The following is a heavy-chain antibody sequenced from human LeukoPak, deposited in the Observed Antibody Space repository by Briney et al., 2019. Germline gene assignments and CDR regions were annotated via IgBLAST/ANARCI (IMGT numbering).Heavy chain of an antibody. CDR2: IRYDGSNK. CDR3: FGTYYYDSSGYYTFDY. D-gene: IGHD3-22*01. V-gene: IGHV3-30*02. J-gene: IGHJ4*02. Sequence: GGSLRLSCAASGFTFSSYGMHWVRQAPGKGLEWVAFIRYDGSNKYYAGSVKGRFTISRDNSKNTLYLQMNSLRAEDTAVYYCFGTYYYDSSGYYTFDYWGQGTLVTVSS. CDR1: GFTFSSYG.